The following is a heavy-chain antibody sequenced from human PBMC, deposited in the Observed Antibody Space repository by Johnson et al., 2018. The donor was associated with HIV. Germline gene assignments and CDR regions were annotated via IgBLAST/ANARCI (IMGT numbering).Heavy chain of an antibody. Sequence: VQLVESGGGLVQPGGSLRFSCAVSGFTFSSYAMSWVRQAPGKGLEWVSVIYSGGSTFYADSVKGRFTISRDNSGNTLYLQMDSLRVEDTAVYYCASTRLGAFDIWGQGTMVTVSS. D-gene: IGHD6-6*01. CDR3: ASTRLGAFDI. CDR2: IYSGGST. V-gene: IGHV3-66*01. J-gene: IGHJ3*02. CDR1: GFTFSSYA.